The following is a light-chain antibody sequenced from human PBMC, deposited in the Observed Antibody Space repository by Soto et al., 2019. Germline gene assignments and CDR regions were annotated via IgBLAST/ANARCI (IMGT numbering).Light chain of an antibody. J-gene: IGLJ2*01. CDR2: EIS. CDR1: SDDIGAFKY. V-gene: IGLV2-8*01. Sequence: QSVLTQPPSTTGPPGEADRISCTRSSDDIGAFKYVSWFQQFPGKAPKLIICEISERPSGVPGRFSGSKADNTASLTASGLQPDDEGIYFCSEYAGFNNLLFGGGTKLTVL. CDR3: SEYAGFNNLL.